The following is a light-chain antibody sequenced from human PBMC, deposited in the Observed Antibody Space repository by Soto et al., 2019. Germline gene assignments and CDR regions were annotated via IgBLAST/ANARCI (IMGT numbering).Light chain of an antibody. CDR2: GAS. V-gene: IGKV3-20*01. Sequence: ETVLKQSTGTLPLSPGERATLSCRASQSVSNNYLAWYQQKPGQAPRLLIYGASNRATGIPDRFSGRESRTYFTRTISRQEPEDFAVYYGQQCDSSGTFGQGTKV. CDR3: QQCDSSGT. J-gene: IGKJ1*01. CDR1: QSVSNNY.